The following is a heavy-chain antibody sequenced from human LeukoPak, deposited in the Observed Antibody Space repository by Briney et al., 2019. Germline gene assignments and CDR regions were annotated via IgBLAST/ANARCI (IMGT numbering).Heavy chain of an antibody. CDR1: GFTFSSYA. J-gene: IGHJ4*02. D-gene: IGHD2-2*01. V-gene: IGHV3-23*01. Sequence: GGSLRLSCAASGFTFSSYAMSWVRQAPGKGLEWVSAISGSGGSTYYADSVKGRLTISRDNSKNTLYPQMNSLRAEDTAVYYCAILPRRGYCSSTSCYAVDYWGQGTLVTVSS. CDR3: AILPRRGYCSSTSCYAVDY. CDR2: ISGSGGST.